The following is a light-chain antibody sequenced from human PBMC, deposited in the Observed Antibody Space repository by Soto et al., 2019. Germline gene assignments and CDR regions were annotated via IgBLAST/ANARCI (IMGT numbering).Light chain of an antibody. Sequence: EVVMTQSPATLSVSPGERDTLSCRASESVHRNLAWYQQKPGQGPSLLIYYASTRATGVPDRFTGSGSGTEFTLTISSLQSEDFGVYHCQHYSNWPPTFGPGTKVEIK. V-gene: IGKV3-15*01. CDR3: QHYSNWPPT. CDR1: ESVHRN. CDR2: YAS. J-gene: IGKJ3*01.